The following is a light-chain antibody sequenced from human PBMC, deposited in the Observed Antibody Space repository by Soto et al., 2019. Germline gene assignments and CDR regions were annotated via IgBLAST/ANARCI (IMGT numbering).Light chain of an antibody. CDR1: RSVSNN. Sequence: IVMTQSPATLSVSPGERATLSCRASRSVSNNVAWYQQKPGQAPRLLISGASTRATGIPARFSGSGSGTEFTLTISSLQSEDFAVYYCQQYNKWPLAFGQGTKVEIK. V-gene: IGKV3-15*01. CDR2: GAS. J-gene: IGKJ1*01. CDR3: QQYNKWPLA.